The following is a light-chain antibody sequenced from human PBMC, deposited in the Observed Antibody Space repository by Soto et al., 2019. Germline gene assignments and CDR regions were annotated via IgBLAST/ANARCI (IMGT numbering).Light chain of an antibody. CDR1: QSVRSSY. CDR3: QQYGSPPPT. J-gene: IGKJ3*01. Sequence: EIVLTQSPGTLSLSPGERATLSCRASQSVRSSYLAWYQQKPGQAPRLLIYGASSRATGIPDRFSGSGSGTDFTLTISRLEPEDFAVYSCQQYGSPPPTFGPGTKVDL. V-gene: IGKV3-20*01. CDR2: GAS.